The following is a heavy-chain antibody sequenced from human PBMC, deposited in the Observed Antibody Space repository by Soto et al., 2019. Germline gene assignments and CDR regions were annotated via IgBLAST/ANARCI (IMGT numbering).Heavy chain of an antibody. J-gene: IGHJ4*02. CDR3: ARQGCGSTTCYSQLDY. D-gene: IGHD2-2*02. CDR2: ISSSSSYT. V-gene: IGHV3-11*06. Sequence: GGSLRLSCAASGFTFSDYYMSWIRQAPGKGLEWVSYISSSSSYTNYADPVKGRFTIYRDNAKNSMYLQMNSLRAEDTPVYYCARQGCGSTTCYSQLDYWGQGTLVTVSS. CDR1: GFTFSDYY.